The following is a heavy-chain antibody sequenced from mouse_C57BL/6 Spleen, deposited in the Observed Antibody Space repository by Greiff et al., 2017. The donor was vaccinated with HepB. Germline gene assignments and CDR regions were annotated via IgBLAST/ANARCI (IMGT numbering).Heavy chain of an antibody. D-gene: IGHD4-1*01. CDR2: IDPSDSYT. J-gene: IGHJ2*01. CDR3: ARVGSFDY. CDR1: GYTFISYW. Sequence: VQLQQPGAELVRPGTSVKLSCKASGYTFISYWMHWVKQRPGQGLEWIGVIDPSDSYTNYNQKFKGKATLTVDTSSSTAYMQLSSLTSEDSAVYYCARVGSFDYWGQGTTLTVSS. V-gene: IGHV1-59*01.